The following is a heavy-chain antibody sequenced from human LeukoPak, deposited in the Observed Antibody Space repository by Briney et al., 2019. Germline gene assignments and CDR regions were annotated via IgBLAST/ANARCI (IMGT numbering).Heavy chain of an antibody. CDR3: ARDLFDSSGWYYFDY. Sequence: SETLSLTCTVSGGSISSSSYYWGWIRRPPGKGLEWIGSIYYSGSTYYNPSLKSRVTISVDTSKNQFSLKLSSVTAADTAVYYCARDLFDSSGWYYFDYWGQGTLVTVSS. D-gene: IGHD6-19*01. CDR1: GGSISSSSYY. J-gene: IGHJ4*02. V-gene: IGHV4-39*07. CDR2: IYYSGST.